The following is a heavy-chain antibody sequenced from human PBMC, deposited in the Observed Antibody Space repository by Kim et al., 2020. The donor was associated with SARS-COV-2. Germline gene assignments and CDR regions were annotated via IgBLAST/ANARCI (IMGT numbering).Heavy chain of an antibody. CDR1: GFTFSNAW. D-gene: IGHD2-2*01. Sequence: GGSLRLSCAASGFTFSNAWMSWVRQAPGKGLEWVGRIKSKTDGGTTDYAAPVKGRFTISRDDSKNTLYLQMNSLKTEDTAVYYCTTDVFVVVPVSFPSDYWGQGTLVTVSS. J-gene: IGHJ4*02. CDR2: IKSKTDGGTT. V-gene: IGHV3-15*01. CDR3: TTDVFVVVPVSFPSDY.